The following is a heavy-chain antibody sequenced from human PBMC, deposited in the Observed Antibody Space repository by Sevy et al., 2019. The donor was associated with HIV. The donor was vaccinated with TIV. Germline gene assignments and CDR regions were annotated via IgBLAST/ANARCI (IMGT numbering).Heavy chain of an antibody. CDR3: ARAPDYYDSSGYLGYYFDY. V-gene: IGHV4-39*01. J-gene: IGHJ4*02. Sequence: SETLSLTCTVSGGSISSSSYYWGWIRQPPGKGLEWIGSIYYSGSTYYNPSLESRVTISVDTSKNQFSLKLSSVTAADTAVYYCARAPDYYDSSGYLGYYFDYWGQGTLVTVSS. D-gene: IGHD3-22*01. CDR2: IYYSGST. CDR1: GGSISSSSYY.